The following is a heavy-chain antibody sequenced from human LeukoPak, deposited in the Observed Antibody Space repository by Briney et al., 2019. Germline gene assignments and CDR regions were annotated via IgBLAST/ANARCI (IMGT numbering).Heavy chain of an antibody. CDR3: ARHRYYYDSSGSNTGYYFDY. CDR1: CGSISSYSYY. V-gene: IGHV4-39*01. CDR2: IYYSGST. D-gene: IGHD3-22*01. J-gene: IGHJ4*02. Sequence: SETLSLTCTVSCGSISSYSYYWGWIRQPPGKGLEGVGVIYYSGSTYYNQSLKSRVTISVDTSKNQFSLRLSSVTAADTAVYYCARHRYYYDSSGSNTGYYFDYWGQGTLVTVSS.